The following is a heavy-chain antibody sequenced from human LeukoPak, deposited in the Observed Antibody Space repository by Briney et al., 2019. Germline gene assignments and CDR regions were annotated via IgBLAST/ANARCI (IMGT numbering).Heavy chain of an antibody. V-gene: IGHV4-39*01. Sequence: PSETLSLTCTVSGGSISSSSYYWGWIRRPPGKGLEWIGSIYYSGSTYYNPSLKSRVTISVDTSKNQFSLKLSSVTAADTAVYYCASPPARITIFGVVTPEHYYYYMDVWGKGTTVTVSS. J-gene: IGHJ6*03. CDR3: ASPPARITIFGVVTPEHYYYYMDV. D-gene: IGHD3-3*01. CDR2: IYYSGST. CDR1: GGSISSSSYY.